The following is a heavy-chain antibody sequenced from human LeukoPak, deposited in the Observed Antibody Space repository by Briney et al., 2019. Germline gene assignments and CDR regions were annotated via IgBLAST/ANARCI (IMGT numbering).Heavy chain of an antibody. Sequence: PWASVKVSCKASGYTFTSYGISWVRQAPGQGLEWMGWISAYNGNTNYAQKLQGRVTMTTDTSTSTAYMELGSLRSDDTAVYYCARDLGDFWSGYPEYYYYYYGMDVWGQGTTVTVSS. CDR3: ARDLGDFWSGYPEYYYYYYGMDV. CDR2: ISAYNGNT. V-gene: IGHV1-18*01. D-gene: IGHD3-3*01. J-gene: IGHJ6*02. CDR1: GYTFTSYG.